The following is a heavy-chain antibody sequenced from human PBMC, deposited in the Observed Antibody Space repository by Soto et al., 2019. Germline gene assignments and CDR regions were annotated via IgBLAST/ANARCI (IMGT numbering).Heavy chain of an antibody. CDR1: GGSISSYY. Sequence: SSETLSLTCTVSGGSISSYYWSWIRQPPGKGLEWIGFIYYSGSTNYNPSLKSRVTISVDTSKNQFSLKLSSVTAADTAVYYCAREGNYYDSSGYYYPYPYVAACDIWGQGTMVTVSS. CDR3: AREGNYYDSSGYYYPYPYVAACDI. CDR2: IYYSGST. D-gene: IGHD3-22*01. J-gene: IGHJ3*02. V-gene: IGHV4-59*01.